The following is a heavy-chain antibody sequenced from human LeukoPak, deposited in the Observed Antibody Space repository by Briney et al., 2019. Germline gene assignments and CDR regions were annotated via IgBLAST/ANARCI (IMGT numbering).Heavy chain of an antibody. CDR2: IIPIFGTA. CDR3: AGGIAVAGTIFPFDP. CDR1: GYTFTSFY. D-gene: IGHD6-19*01. Sequence: SVKVSCKASGYTFTSFYMHWVRQAPGQGLEWMGGIIPIFGTANYAQKFQGRVTITADESTSTAYMELSSLRSEDTAVYYCAGGIAVAGTIFPFDPWGQGTLVTVSS. J-gene: IGHJ5*02. V-gene: IGHV1-69*13.